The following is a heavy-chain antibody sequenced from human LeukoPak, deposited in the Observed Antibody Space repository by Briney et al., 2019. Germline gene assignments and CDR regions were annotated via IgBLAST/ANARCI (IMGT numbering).Heavy chain of an antibody. CDR3: ATVQGSSGWLSAEYFQH. CDR1: GYTLTELS. J-gene: IGHJ1*01. Sequence: GASVKVSCKVSGYTLTELSMHWVRQAPGKGLEWMGGFDPEDGETIYAQKFQGRVTMTEDTSTDTAYMELSSLRSEDTAAYYCATVQGSSGWLSAEYFQHWGQGTLVTVSS. D-gene: IGHD6-19*01. CDR2: FDPEDGET. V-gene: IGHV1-24*01.